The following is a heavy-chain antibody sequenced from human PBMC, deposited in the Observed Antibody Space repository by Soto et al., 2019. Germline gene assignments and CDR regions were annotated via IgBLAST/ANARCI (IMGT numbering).Heavy chain of an antibody. Sequence: QVQLVQPGAEVKKRGASVKVSCKASGYTFTSYDINWVRQATGQGLEWMGWMNPNSGNTGYAQKFQGRVSMTRNTSISTAYMELSILRSEDTAVYYCARERAVAGFDYWGQGTLVTVSS. CDR1: GYTFTSYD. J-gene: IGHJ4*02. D-gene: IGHD6-19*01. CDR3: ARERAVAGFDY. CDR2: MNPNSGNT. V-gene: IGHV1-8*01.